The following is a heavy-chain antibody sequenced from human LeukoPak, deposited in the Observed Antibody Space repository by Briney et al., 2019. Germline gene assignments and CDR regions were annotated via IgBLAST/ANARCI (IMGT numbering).Heavy chain of an antibody. CDR2: IRSKVYGGTT. CDR3: VKGGENYYNGMDV. CDR1: GFPFGDYP. J-gene: IGHJ6*02. Sequence: GGSLRLSCTASGFPFGDYPMTWVRQAPGKGLEWIGFIRSKVYGGTTEYAASVKGRFTFSRDDSKTIAYLQMDSLRTEDTAVYYCVKGGENYYNGMDVWGQGTRVTVSS. D-gene: IGHD1-26*01. V-gene: IGHV3-49*04.